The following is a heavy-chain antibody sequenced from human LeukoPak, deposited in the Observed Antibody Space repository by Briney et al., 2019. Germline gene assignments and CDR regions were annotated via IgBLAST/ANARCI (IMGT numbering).Heavy chain of an antibody. CDR3: ARTEYCTRGSCYGLAFDV. J-gene: IGHJ3*01. V-gene: IGHV3-30*03. CDR2: ISYDGSNE. Sequence: GRSLRLSCAASGFTFSSYGMHWVRQAPGKGLEWVAVISYDGSNEYYADSVKGRFTISRDNSKNTLYLQMNSLRAEDTAAYYCARTEYCTRGSCYGLAFDVWGQGTMVTVSS. D-gene: IGHD2-15*01. CDR1: GFTFSSYG.